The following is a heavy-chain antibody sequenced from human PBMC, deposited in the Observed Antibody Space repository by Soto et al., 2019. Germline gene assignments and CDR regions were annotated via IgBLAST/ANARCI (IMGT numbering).Heavy chain of an antibody. D-gene: IGHD3-22*01. Sequence: SEPLSLTCTVPGGSISSYYWSWIRQPAGKGLEWIGRIYTSGSTNYNPSLKSRVTMSVDTSKNQFSLKLSSVTAADTAVYYCARSPRPYYYDSSGYYYLDVVSWYFDYWGQGTLVTVSS. CDR3: ARSPRPYYYDSSGYYYLDVVSWYFDY. CDR1: GGSISSYY. V-gene: IGHV4-4*07. J-gene: IGHJ4*02. CDR2: IYTSGST.